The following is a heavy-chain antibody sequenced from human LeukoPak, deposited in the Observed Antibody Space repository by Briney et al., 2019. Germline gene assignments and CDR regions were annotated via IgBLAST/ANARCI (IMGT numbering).Heavy chain of an antibody. Sequence: GASVKVSCKASGGTFSSYAISWVRQAPGQGLEWMGWINTDTGNPTYAQGFTGRFVFSLDTSVSTAYLQISSLKAEDTAVYYCASSQWLPHGAAFDIWGQGTMVTVSS. CDR3: ASSQWLPHGAAFDI. J-gene: IGHJ3*02. CDR2: INTDTGNP. CDR1: GGTFSSYA. D-gene: IGHD6-19*01. V-gene: IGHV7-4-1*02.